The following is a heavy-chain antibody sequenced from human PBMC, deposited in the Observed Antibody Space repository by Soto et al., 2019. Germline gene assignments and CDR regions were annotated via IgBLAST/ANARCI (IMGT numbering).Heavy chain of an antibody. Sequence: QVQLQESGPGLVKPSGTLSLTCAVSGGSLSSSNWWSWVRQPPGKGLEWIGEIYHSGSTNYNPSLKSRVTISVGKSRTQFSLKLSSVPAADTAVYYCARRWGEGRVDYWGQGTLVTVSS. D-gene: IGHD3-10*01. CDR2: IYHSGST. J-gene: IGHJ4*02. CDR1: GGSLSSSNW. CDR3: ARRWGEGRVDY. V-gene: IGHV4-4*02.